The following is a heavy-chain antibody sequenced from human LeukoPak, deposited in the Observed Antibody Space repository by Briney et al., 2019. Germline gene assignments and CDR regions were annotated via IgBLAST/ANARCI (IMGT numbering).Heavy chain of an antibody. CDR2: ISSSSSTI. Sequence: GGSLRLSCAASGFTFSSYSMNWVRQAPGKGLEWVSYISSSSSTIYYADSVKGRFTVSRDNSKNTLYVQMKSLRAEDTAVYYCAKDFVVVPGNVNYFDYWGQGTLVTVSS. D-gene: IGHD2-21*02. J-gene: IGHJ4*02. CDR3: AKDFVVVPGNVNYFDY. V-gene: IGHV3-48*01. CDR1: GFTFSSYS.